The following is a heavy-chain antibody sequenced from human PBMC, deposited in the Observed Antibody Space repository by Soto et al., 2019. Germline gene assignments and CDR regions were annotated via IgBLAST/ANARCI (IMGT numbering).Heavy chain of an antibody. V-gene: IGHV3-49*03. CDR1: GLTFGDYA. J-gene: IGHJ4*02. CDR3: TRRYCSGGDCYSGFDY. Sequence: GGSLRLSCTASGLTFGDYAMSWFRQAPGKGLECVGFIRSKAYGGTTEYAASVKGRLTISKDDSISIAYLQMNNLKTEDTAVYYCTRRYCSGGDCYSGFDYWGQGALVTVSS. CDR2: IRSKAYGGTT. D-gene: IGHD2-15*01.